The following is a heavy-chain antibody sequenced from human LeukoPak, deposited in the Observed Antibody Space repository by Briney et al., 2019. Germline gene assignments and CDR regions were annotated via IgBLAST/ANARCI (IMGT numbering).Heavy chain of an antibody. J-gene: IGHJ4*02. V-gene: IGHV3-11*06. D-gene: IGHD1-14*01. Sequence: GGSLRLSCTASGFTFSDYYMSWIRQAPGKGLEWISYISSSSHDINYADSVRGRFTISRDNAKNSVYLQMNSLRAEGTAVYYCVKPTRAPDCWGQGTLVTVSS. CDR2: ISSSSHDI. CDR3: VKPTRAPDC. CDR1: GFTFSDYY.